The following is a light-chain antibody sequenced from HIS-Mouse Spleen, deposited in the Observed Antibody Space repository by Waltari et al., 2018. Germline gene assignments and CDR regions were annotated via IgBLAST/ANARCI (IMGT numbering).Light chain of an antibody. Sequence: QSVLTQPPSASGTPGQRATISCSGSSSHTRSKYVYWYQQLPGTAPKLLIYRNNQRPSGVPDRFSGSKSGTSASLAISGLRSEDEADYYCAAWDDSLSGPVFGGGTKLTVL. CDR1: SSHTRSKY. CDR3: AAWDDSLSGPV. CDR2: RNN. V-gene: IGLV1-47*01. J-gene: IGLJ3*02.